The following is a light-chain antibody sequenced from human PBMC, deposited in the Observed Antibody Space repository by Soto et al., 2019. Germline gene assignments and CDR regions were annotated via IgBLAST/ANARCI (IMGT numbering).Light chain of an antibody. CDR3: QQYGSSPWT. V-gene: IGKV3-20*01. CDR2: GAS. CDR1: QSVSSSY. J-gene: IGKJ1*01. Sequence: ILFMQSPKTLSLSAGERATLSCRSSQSVSSSYLAWYQQKPGQAPRLLIYGASSRATGIPDRFSGSGSGTDFTLTISRLEPEDFAVYYCQQYGSSPWTFGQGTKV.